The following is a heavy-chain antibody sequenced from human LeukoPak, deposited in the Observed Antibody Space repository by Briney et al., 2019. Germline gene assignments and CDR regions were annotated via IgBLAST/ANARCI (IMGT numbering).Heavy chain of an antibody. CDR2: ISSSGSTI. J-gene: IGHJ4*02. CDR3: ARRWEEYFFDY. D-gene: IGHD1-26*01. V-gene: IGHV3-48*03. CDR1: GFTFSSYE. Sequence: TGGSLRLSCAASGFTFSSYEMNWVRQAPGKGLEWVSYISSSGSTIYYADSVKGRFTISRDNAKNSLYLQMNSLRAEDTAVYYCARRWEEYFFDYWGQGTLVTVSS.